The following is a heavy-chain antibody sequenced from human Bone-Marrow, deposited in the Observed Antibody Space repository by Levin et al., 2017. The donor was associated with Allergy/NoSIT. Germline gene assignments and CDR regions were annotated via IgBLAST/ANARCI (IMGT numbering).Heavy chain of an antibody. CDR2: ITRKSDGGTT. CDR1: GFTFNNAW. D-gene: IGHD4-17*01. J-gene: IGHJ4*02. CDR3: TTSTVATTRYFDY. Sequence: GESLKISCVASGFTFNNAWMSWVRQAPGKGLEWVGRITRKSDGGTTDYAAPVKGRFTISRDDSKNTMYLQMDSLKTEDTAVYHCTTSTVATTRYFDYWGQGALVTVSS. V-gene: IGHV3-15*01.